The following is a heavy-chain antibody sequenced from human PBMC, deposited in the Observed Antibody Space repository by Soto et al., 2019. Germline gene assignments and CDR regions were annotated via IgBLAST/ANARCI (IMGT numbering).Heavy chain of an antibody. J-gene: IGHJ3*02. CDR2: IKSKTDGGTI. CDR1: GFTFSSYA. D-gene: IGHD3-3*01. CDR3: ATALTRRSEGFEI. V-gene: IGHV3-15*01. Sequence: PGGSLRLSCAASGFTFSSYAMSWVRQAPGMGLEWVGRIKSKTDGGTIEYAAPVKGRFTISRDDSKDTLYLQMNSLKTEDTAVYYCATALTRRSEGFEIWGQGTMVTVSS.